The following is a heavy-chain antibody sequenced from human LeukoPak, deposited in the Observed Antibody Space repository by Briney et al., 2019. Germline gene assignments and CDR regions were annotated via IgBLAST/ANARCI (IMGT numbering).Heavy chain of an antibody. V-gene: IGHV4-4*07. CDR2: IYTSGST. CDR3: ARGHYSYGYFDY. D-gene: IGHD5-18*01. Sequence: SETLSLTCTVSGGSISSYYWSWIRQPAGKGLEWIGRIYTSGSTNYNPSLKSRVTMSVDTSKNQFSLKLSSVTAADTAAYYCARGHYSYGYFDYWGQGTLVTVSS. J-gene: IGHJ4*02. CDR1: GGSISSYY.